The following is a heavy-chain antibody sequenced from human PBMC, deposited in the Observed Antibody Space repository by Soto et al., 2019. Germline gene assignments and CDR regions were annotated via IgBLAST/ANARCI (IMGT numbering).Heavy chain of an antibody. V-gene: IGHV3-23*01. Sequence: EVQLLESGGDLVQPGGSLRLSCAAPEFTFTNYAVGWVRQAPGKGLEWVSVISGSGGSTYYADSVKGRFTISRDNSKNTLYLQMNSLRADDTAVYYCAKAGGDCSGGSCYSGFFHYWGQGTLVTVSS. CDR3: AKAGGDCSGGSCYSGFFHY. CDR2: ISGSGGST. J-gene: IGHJ4*02. D-gene: IGHD2-15*01. CDR1: EFTFTNYA.